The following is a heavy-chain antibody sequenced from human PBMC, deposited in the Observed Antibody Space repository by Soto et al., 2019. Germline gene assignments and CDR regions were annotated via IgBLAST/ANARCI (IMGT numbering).Heavy chain of an antibody. V-gene: IGHV1-46*01. CDR3: ARDLIAAAWGPLNDYYYGMDV. CDR1: GYTFTSYY. J-gene: IGHJ6*02. CDR2: INPSGGST. Sequence: QVQLVQSGAELKKPGASVKVSCKASGYTFTSYYMHWVRQAPGQGLEWMGIINPSGGSTSYAQKFQGRVTMTRDTSTSTVYMELSSLRSEDTAVYYCARDLIAAAWGPLNDYYYGMDVWGQGTTVTVSS. D-gene: IGHD6-13*01.